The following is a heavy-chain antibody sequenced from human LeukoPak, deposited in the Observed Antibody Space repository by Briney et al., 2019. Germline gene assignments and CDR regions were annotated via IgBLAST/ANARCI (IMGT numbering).Heavy chain of an antibody. D-gene: IGHD2-2*01. CDR1: GYTFTGYY. V-gene: IGHV1-2*02. CDR3: ARRGYCSSTSCSSGMDV. Sequence: GAPVKVSCKASGYTFTGYYMHWVRQAPGQGLEWMGWINPNSGGTNYAQKFQGRVTMTRDTSISTAYMELSRLRSDDTAVYYCARRGYCSSTSCSSGMDVWGQGTTVTVSS. CDR2: INPNSGGT. J-gene: IGHJ6*02.